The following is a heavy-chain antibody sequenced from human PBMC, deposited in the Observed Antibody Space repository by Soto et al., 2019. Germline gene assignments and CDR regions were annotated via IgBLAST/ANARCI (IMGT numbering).Heavy chain of an antibody. CDR2: ISSSSDNI. V-gene: IGHV3-48*02. J-gene: IGHJ4*02. CDR3: ARLPKGSLVTA. Sequence: GGSLRLSCVASGFRFSDHSMTWVRQSPGKGLQWIAYISSSSDNIYYAESVRGRFTVSRDNAKNALFLEMNSLRDDDTATYYCARLPKGSLVTAWGQGTRVTVSS. CDR1: GFRFSDHS. D-gene: IGHD2-21*02.